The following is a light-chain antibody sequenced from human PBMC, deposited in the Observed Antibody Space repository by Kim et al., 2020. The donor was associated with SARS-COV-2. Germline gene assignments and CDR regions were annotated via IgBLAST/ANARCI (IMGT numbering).Light chain of an antibody. CDR1: QSVTTNY. CDR2: GAS. CDR3: QQYGSSPR. Sequence: LSPGERATLSCRASQSVTTNYLAWYQEKPGQTPRLLIYGASSRATGIPDRFSGSGSGTDFTLTISRLEPEDFAVYYCQQYGSSPRFGGGTKVDIK. V-gene: IGKV3-20*01. J-gene: IGKJ4*01.